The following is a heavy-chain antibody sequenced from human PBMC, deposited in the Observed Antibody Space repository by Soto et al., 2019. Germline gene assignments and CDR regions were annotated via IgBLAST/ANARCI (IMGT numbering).Heavy chain of an antibody. CDR1: GYTFTSYG. Sequence: QVQLVQSGAEVKKPGASVKVSCKASGYTFTSYGISWVRQAPGQGLEWMGWISAYNGNTNYAQKLQGRVTMTTDTSTSTAYMELRSLRSDDTAVYYCARDLLNRDGDYVLAHGAFDIWGQGTMVTVSS. CDR3: ARDLLNRDGDYVLAHGAFDI. V-gene: IGHV1-18*01. J-gene: IGHJ3*02. CDR2: ISAYNGNT. D-gene: IGHD4-17*01.